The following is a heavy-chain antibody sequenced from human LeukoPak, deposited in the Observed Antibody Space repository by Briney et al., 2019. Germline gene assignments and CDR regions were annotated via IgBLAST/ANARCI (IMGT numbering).Heavy chain of an antibody. Sequence: SETLSLTCAVYGESFTDYSWTWIRQAPGKGLEWIGEINHSGNSNYNPSLKTRVTMAVDTSKNQFSLKLSSVTAADTAVYYCARGVNSGYFDYCGQGTLVTVSS. CDR1: GESFTDYS. J-gene: IGHJ4*02. V-gene: IGHV4-34*01. D-gene: IGHD1-26*01. CDR3: ARGVNSGYFDY. CDR2: INHSGNS.